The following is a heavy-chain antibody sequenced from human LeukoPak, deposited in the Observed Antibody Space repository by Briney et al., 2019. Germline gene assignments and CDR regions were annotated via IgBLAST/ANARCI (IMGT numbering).Heavy chain of an antibody. Sequence: TPGGSLRLSCAASGFTFSSYSMNGFPQAPGKRREGVSSITSTSSYVFYADSVKGRFTISRDNAKNSLYMQINSLRAEDTAVYYCARDPYSGYYGAYYYSYMDVWGKGTTVTISS. CDR3: ARDPYSGYYGAYYYSYMDV. CDR2: ITSTSSYV. J-gene: IGHJ6*03. V-gene: IGHV3-21*01. D-gene: IGHD5-12*01. CDR1: GFTFSSYS.